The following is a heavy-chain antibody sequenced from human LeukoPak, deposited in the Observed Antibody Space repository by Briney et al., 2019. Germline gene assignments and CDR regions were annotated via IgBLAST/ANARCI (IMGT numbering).Heavy chain of an antibody. J-gene: IGHJ4*02. CDR2: MYPGDSDT. D-gene: IGHD2/OR15-2a*01. CDR3: ARAGYSNRWDGVDY. V-gene: IGHV5-51*01. CDR1: GYTFTNYW. Sequence: PGESLKISCKGSGYTFTNYWIGWVRQMPGKGLEFMGIMYPGDSDTRYSPSFQGQVTISVDKSINTAYLQWSSLKASDSAMYYCARAGYSNRWDGVDYWGQGTLVTVSS.